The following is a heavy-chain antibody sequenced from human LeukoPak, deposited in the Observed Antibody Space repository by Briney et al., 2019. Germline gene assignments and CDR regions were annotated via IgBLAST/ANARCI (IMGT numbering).Heavy chain of an antibody. Sequence: PGGSLRLSCAASGLPFRNYAMTWVRQAPGKGLEWVSSIRGDVGGGGTSYADSVKGRFTVYRDNFKNTLYLQMNSLRAGDTAVYYCAKDPDGDYVGAFDSWGQGTLVTVSS. J-gene: IGHJ3*01. CDR2: IRGDVGGGGT. CDR1: GLPFRNYA. CDR3: AKDPDGDYVGAFDS. V-gene: IGHV3-23*01. D-gene: IGHD4-17*01.